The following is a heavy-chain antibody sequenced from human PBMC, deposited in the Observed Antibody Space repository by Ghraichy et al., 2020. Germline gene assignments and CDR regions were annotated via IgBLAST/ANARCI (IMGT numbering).Heavy chain of an antibody. CDR3: VRGGYGSGSYPRYYFDY. D-gene: IGHD3-10*01. CDR1: GFTVSSNY. J-gene: IGHJ4*02. Sequence: GGSLRLSCAASGFTVSSNYMTWVRQAPGKGLEWVSVIYSGGTPYYADSVKGRFTISRDNSKNTLYLQMNSLRAEDTAVYYCVRGGYGSGSYPRYYFDYWGRGTLVTVSS. V-gene: IGHV3-53*01. CDR2: IYSGGTP.